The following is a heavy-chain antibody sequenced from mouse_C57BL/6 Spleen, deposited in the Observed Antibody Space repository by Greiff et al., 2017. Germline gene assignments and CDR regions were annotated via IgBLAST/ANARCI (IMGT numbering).Heavy chain of an antibody. CDR3: ARGGYFDV. Sequence: EVHLVESGPGLVKPSQSLSLTCSVTGYSITSGYYWNWIRQFPGNKLEWMGYISNDGSKNYNPSLKNRISITRDTSKNQFFLKFNSVTTDDTATYYCARGGYFDVWGTGTTVTVSS. J-gene: IGHJ1*03. V-gene: IGHV3-6*01. CDR2: ISNDGSK. CDR1: GYSITSGYY.